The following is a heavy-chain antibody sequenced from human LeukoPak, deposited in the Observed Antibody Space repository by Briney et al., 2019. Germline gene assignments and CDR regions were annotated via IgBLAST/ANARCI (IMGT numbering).Heavy chain of an antibody. J-gene: IGHJ3*02. Sequence: PGGSLRLSCAASGFTFSSYDMHWVRHVTGKGLEWVSAIDAAGDTYYPGSVKGRFTISRENAKNSLYLQMNSLTAGDTAVYYCARGGKPAVFDIWGQGTMVTVSS. CDR2: IDAAGDT. V-gene: IGHV3-13*04. CDR3: ARGGKPAVFDI. CDR1: GFTFSSYD. D-gene: IGHD1-14*01.